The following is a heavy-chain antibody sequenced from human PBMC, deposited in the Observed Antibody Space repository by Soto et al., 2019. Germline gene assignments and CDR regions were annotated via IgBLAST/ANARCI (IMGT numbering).Heavy chain of an antibody. CDR3: ARDGLAMVRGVMDY. Sequence: ASVKVSCKASGYTFTGYYMHWVRQAPGQGLEWMGWINPNSGGTNYAQKFQGWVTMTRDTSISTAYMELSRLRSDDTAVYYCARDGLAMVRGVMDYWGQGTLVTVSS. CDR2: INPNSGGT. V-gene: IGHV1-2*04. D-gene: IGHD3-10*01. J-gene: IGHJ4*02. CDR1: GYTFTGYY.